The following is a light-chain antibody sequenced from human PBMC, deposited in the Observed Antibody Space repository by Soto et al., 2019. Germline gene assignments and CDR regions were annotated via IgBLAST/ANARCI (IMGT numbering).Light chain of an antibody. V-gene: IGKV1-5*01. CDR1: QSISSW. CDR3: QQYKSWPYT. CDR2: DAS. Sequence: DIQMTQSPSSLSASVGDRVTITCRASQSISSWLAWYQQKPGKAPKLLIYDASSLESGVPSRFSGSGSGTEFTLTISSLQSEDFAVYYCQQYKSWPYTFGQGTKVDIK. J-gene: IGKJ2*01.